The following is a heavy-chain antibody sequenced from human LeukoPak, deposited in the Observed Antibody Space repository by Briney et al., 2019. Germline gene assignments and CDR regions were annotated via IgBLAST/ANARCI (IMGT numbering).Heavy chain of an antibody. CDR3: ARGRSRVKDGSATNKDFDY. V-gene: IGHV4-39*07. D-gene: IGHD3-10*01. Sequence: SETLSLTCTVSGGSISSSSYYWGWIRQPPGKGLEWIGSIYYSGSTYYNPSLKSQVTISVDTSKNQFSLKLCSVTAADTAVYYCARGRSRVKDGSATNKDFDYWGQGTLVTVSS. CDR1: GGSISSSSYY. J-gene: IGHJ4*02. CDR2: IYYSGST.